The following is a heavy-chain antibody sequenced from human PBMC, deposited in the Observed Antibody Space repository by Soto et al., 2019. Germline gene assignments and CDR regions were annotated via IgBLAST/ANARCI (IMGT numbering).Heavy chain of an antibody. Sequence: QVQLVQSGAEVKKPGASVKVSCKASGYTFTSYGISWVRQAPGQGLEWMGWISAYNGNTNYAQKLQGRVTMTTDTSPSTAYMELRSLRSDDTAVYYCARPGLGDYSDYYGMDVWGQGTTVTVSS. D-gene: IGHD3-16*01. CDR2: ISAYNGNT. V-gene: IGHV1-18*01. CDR1: GYTFTSYG. CDR3: ARPGLGDYSDYYGMDV. J-gene: IGHJ6*02.